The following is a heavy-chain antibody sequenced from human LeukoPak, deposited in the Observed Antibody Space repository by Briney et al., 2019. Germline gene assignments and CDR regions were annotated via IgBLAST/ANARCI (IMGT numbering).Heavy chain of an antibody. Sequence: PSETLSLTCSGFWSSISSSSYYWGWIRQPPGKGLEWIGSIYYSGSTYYNPSLQSRVTITVDTSKNQFSLKLSSVTAADTAVYYCATGDYYDDDYWGQGTLVTVSS. CDR1: WSSISSSSYY. V-gene: IGHV4-39*01. CDR2: IYYSGST. J-gene: IGHJ4*02. D-gene: IGHD3-22*01. CDR3: ATGDYYDDDY.